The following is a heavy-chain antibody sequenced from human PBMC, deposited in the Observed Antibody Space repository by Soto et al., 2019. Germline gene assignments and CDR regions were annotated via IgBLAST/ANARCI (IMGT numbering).Heavy chain of an antibody. CDR1: EFTFSNFG. Sequence: ESGGGVVQPGRSLRLSCAASEFTFSNFGMHWVRQAPGKGLEWVAAISADGSDKYFSGSVKGRFTISRDNSKNTLFLQRNSLRVEDTAVYYCVKGSDVARQELDYWGQGTLVTVSS. D-gene: IGHD3-3*01. CDR3: VKGSDVARQELDY. V-gene: IGHV3-30*18. CDR2: ISADGSDK. J-gene: IGHJ4*02.